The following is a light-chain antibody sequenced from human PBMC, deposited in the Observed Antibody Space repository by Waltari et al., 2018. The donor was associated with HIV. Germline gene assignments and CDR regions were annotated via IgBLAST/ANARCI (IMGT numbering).Light chain of an antibody. CDR3: SSYTSGNAVL. V-gene: IGLV2-14*01. Sequence: QSALTQPASVSGSPGQSIPISCTGSSRDVGTYNSVSWYQPHPVKAPKLIIYEVSNRPSGVSNRFSGSKSGSTASLTSSGLQAEDEADYYCSSYTSGNAVLFGGGTKVTVL. CDR1: SRDVGTYNS. CDR2: EVS. J-gene: IGLJ2*01.